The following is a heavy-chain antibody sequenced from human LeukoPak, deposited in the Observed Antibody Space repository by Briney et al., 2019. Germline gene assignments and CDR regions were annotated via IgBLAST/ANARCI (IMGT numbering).Heavy chain of an antibody. CDR1: GYTFTSYD. CDR2: MNPNSGNT. CDR3: ARFGDCSSTSCVDY. D-gene: IGHD2-2*01. J-gene: IGHJ4*02. Sequence: ASVKVSCKASGYTFTSYDINWVRQATGQGLEWMGWMNPNSGNTGYAQKFQGRVTMTRNTSISTAYMELSSLRSEDTAVYYCARFGDCSSTSCVDYWGQGTLVTVSS. V-gene: IGHV1-8*01.